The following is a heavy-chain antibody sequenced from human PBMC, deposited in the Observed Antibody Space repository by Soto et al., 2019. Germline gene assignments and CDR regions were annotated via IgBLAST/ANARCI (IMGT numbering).Heavy chain of an antibody. D-gene: IGHD3-22*01. CDR1: GFTFSSYG. Sequence: GGSLRLSCAASGFTFSSYGMHWVRQAPGKGLEWVAVIWYDGSNKYYADSVKGRFTISRDNSKNTLYLQMNSLRAEDTAVYYCAKDRAYYYDSSGYRPGYYYYGMDVWGQGTTVTVSS. J-gene: IGHJ6*02. V-gene: IGHV3-33*06. CDR2: IWYDGSNK. CDR3: AKDRAYYYDSSGYRPGYYYYGMDV.